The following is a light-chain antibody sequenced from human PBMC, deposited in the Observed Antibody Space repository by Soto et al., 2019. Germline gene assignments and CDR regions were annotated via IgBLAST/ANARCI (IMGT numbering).Light chain of an antibody. CDR3: QQYKTWSWT. V-gene: IGKV3-15*01. Sequence: IVITQPPCALSLSPGERATLAFRASQSVSSNLAWYQQKPGQAPRLLFYGASTRATGIPARFSGSGSGTEFTLTVSSLQSEDFAVYYCQQYKTWSWTFGQGTKVDIK. J-gene: IGKJ1*01. CDR1: QSVSSN. CDR2: GAS.